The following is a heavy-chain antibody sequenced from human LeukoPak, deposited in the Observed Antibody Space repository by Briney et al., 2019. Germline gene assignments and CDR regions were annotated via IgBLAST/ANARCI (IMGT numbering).Heavy chain of an antibody. CDR3: ARDGVGDGYNRHDAFDI. CDR2: INHSGST. V-gene: IGHV4-34*01. J-gene: IGHJ3*02. CDR1: GGSFSGYY. D-gene: IGHD5-24*01. Sequence: SETLSLTCGVYGGSFSGYYYSWTRQPPGKGLEWIGEINHSGSTSYNPSLKSRVTISVDTSKNQFSLKLSSVTAADTAVYYCARDGVGDGYNRHDAFDIWGQGTMVTVSS.